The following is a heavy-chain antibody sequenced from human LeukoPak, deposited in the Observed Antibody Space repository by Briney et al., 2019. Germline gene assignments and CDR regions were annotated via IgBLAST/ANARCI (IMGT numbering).Heavy chain of an antibody. J-gene: IGHJ6*03. Sequence: GGSLRLSCAASGFTFSSYAMSWVRQAPGKGLEWVSAISGSGGSTYYADSVKGRFTVSRDNSKNTLYLQMNSLRAEDTAVYYCARVVVTGTFYYYYMDVWGKGTTVTVSS. CDR2: ISGSGGST. CDR3: ARVVVTGTFYYYYMDV. D-gene: IGHD1-7*01. CDR1: GFTFSSYA. V-gene: IGHV3-23*01.